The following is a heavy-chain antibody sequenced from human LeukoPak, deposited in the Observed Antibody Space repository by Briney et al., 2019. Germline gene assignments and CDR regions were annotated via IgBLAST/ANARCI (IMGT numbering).Heavy chain of an antibody. CDR3: ASLHQVRGLAVFDQ. J-gene: IGHJ4*02. CDR2: IDHSGTT. Sequence: GSLRLSCVASGFSFSNYGTHWVRQAPGKGLEWFAEIDHSGTTSYNPSLKSRVTISIDTSKNQFSLKLSSVTAADTAVYYCASLHQVRGLAVFDQWGQGTLVTVSS. CDR1: GFSFSNYG. V-gene: IGHV4-34*01. D-gene: IGHD3-10*01.